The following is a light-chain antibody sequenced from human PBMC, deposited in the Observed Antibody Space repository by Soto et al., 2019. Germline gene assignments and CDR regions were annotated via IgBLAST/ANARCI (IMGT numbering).Light chain of an antibody. V-gene: IGLV2-14*01. CDR1: SSDVGGYNY. CDR3: SSYTSSSTPYV. J-gene: IGLJ1*01. CDR2: DVS. Sequence: QSVLTQPASVSGSPGQSSTLSCTGTSSDVGGYNYVSWYQQHPGKAPKLMIYDVSNRPSGVSNRFSGSKSGNTASLTISGLQAEDEADYYCSSYTSSSTPYVFGTGTKLTVL.